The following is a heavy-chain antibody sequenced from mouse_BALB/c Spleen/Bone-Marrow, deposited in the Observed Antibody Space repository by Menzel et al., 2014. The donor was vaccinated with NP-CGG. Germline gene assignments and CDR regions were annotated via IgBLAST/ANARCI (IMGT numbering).Heavy chain of an antibody. Sequence: EVMLVESGGGLVKPGGSLKLSCAASGFTFSYYAMSWVRQSPEKRLEWVAEISSGGSYTYYPDTVTGRFTISRDNAKNTLYLEMSSLRSEDTAMYYCARDRGDYWGQGTSATVSS. D-gene: IGHD3-1*01. V-gene: IGHV5-9-4*01. CDR3: ARDRGDY. CDR1: GFTFSYYA. J-gene: IGHJ4*01. CDR2: ISSGGSYT.